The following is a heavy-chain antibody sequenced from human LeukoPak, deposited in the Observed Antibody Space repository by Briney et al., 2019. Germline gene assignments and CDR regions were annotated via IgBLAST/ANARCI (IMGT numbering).Heavy chain of an antibody. J-gene: IGHJ4*02. CDR1: GYTFATYG. Sequence: ASVKVSCKGSGYTFATYGIDWLRQAPGQGLEWMGWIIAYNGDTKYAQNLQDRLTVTTDTSTTTAYMELRSLRSDDTAVYYCAIIDLTNGFDYWGQGTLVTVSS. V-gene: IGHV1-18*01. CDR2: IIAYNGDT. CDR3: AIIDLTNGFDY. D-gene: IGHD3-16*02.